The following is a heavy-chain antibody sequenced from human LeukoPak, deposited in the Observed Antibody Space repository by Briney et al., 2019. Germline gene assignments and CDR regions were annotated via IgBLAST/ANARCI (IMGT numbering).Heavy chain of an antibody. CDR3: VRSLGVIKSPLDV. D-gene: IGHD3-3*01. V-gene: IGHV3-7*01. CDR1: GFTFSSYW. J-gene: IGHJ3*01. CDR2: IKEDGSEK. Sequence: GGSLRLSCAASGFTFSSYWMSWVRQTPGKGLEWVANIKEDGSEKYYVDSVKGRFTISRDNAQSSLYLQMNSLRAEDTAVYYCVRSLGVIKSPLDVWGQGTMLTVSS.